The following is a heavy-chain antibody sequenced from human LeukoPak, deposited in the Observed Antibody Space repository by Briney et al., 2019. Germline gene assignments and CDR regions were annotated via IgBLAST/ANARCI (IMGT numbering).Heavy chain of an antibody. CDR3: ARKGFTIFGVVTSYYFDY. CDR1: GGSFSGYY. J-gene: IGHJ4*02. Sequence: SETLSLTCAVSGGSFSGYYWSWIRQPPGKGLEWIGEINHSGSTNYNTSLKSRVTISVDTSKNKFSLKLSSVTAADTAVYYCARKGFTIFGVVTSYYFDYWGQGTLVTVSS. V-gene: IGHV4-34*01. CDR2: INHSGST. D-gene: IGHD3-3*01.